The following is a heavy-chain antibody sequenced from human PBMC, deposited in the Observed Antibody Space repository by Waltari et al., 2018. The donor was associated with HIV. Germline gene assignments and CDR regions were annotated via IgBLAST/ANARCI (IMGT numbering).Heavy chain of an antibody. CDR1: GFIFSNYW. CDR2: IKQDGSEK. V-gene: IGHV3-7*01. J-gene: IGHJ4*02. D-gene: IGHD2-21*02. CDR3: AYGGVWCDY. Sequence: EVRLVESGGGLVQPGGSLRLSCAASGFIFSNYWMSWVRQAPGKGLEWVANIKQDGSEKYYVDSVKGRFAISRDNAKNSLSLQMNSLRAEDTAVYYCAYGGVWCDYWGQGTLVTVSS.